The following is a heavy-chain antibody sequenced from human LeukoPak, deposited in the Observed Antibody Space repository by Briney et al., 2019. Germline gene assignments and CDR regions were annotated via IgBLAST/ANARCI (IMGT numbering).Heavy chain of an antibody. J-gene: IGHJ4*02. CDR2: ISSSSSYI. CDR1: GVTFSSYS. Sequence: GGSLRLSCAASGVTFSSYSMNWVRQAPGKGLEWVSSISSSSSYIYYADSVKGRFTISRDNAKNSLYLQMDSLRAEDTAVYYRARASAAGKGYWGQGTLVTVSS. D-gene: IGHD6-13*01. CDR3: ARASAAGKGY. V-gene: IGHV3-21*01.